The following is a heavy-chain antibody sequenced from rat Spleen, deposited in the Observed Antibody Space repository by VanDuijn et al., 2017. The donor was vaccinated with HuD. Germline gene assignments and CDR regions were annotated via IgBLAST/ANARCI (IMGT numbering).Heavy chain of an antibody. V-gene: IGHV5-43*01. CDR1: EFTFSIYV. J-gene: IGHJ2*01. D-gene: IGHD4-1*01. CDR2: INTDSSDT. Sequence: EVQLVESGGGLVQPGSSLKVSCVASEFTFSIYVMHWFRQTPENGIEWLAYINTDSSDTHYTETVKGRFTISRDNAKNTVDMQLSSLRSEDTAMYFCAREINGGRYFDYWGQGVMVTVSS. CDR3: AREINGGRYFDY.